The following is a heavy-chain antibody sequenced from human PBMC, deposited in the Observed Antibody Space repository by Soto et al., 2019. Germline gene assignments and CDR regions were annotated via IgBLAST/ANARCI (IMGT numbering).Heavy chain of an antibody. V-gene: IGHV3-7*01. CDR2: INRGSSGT. D-gene: IGHD5-18*01. CDR1: GFIFSAYL. Sequence: WGSLRLSCAGSGFIFSAYLMSWVRHGPGKGLEWVAMINRGSSGTHYVDSVKGRLTISRDNAKNSLYLQMNSLRVEDTAVYYCATLDTAEIQTAAYWGQGTLVTVS. CDR3: ATLDTAEIQTAAY. J-gene: IGHJ4*02.